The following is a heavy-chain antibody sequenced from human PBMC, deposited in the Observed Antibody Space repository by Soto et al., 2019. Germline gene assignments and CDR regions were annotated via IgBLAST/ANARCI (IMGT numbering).Heavy chain of an antibody. CDR2: IIPIFGTA. CDR1: GYTFTSYY. D-gene: IGHD3-22*01. CDR3: ARGLYGEAYYYDSSGYYYDYFDY. V-gene: IGHV1-69*13. J-gene: IGHJ4*02. Sequence: VASVKVSCKASGYTFTSYYMHWVRQAPGQGLEWKGGIIPIFGTANYAQKFQGRVTITADESTSTAYMELSSLRSEDTAVYYCARGLYGEAYYYDSSGYYYDYFDYWGQGTLVTVSS.